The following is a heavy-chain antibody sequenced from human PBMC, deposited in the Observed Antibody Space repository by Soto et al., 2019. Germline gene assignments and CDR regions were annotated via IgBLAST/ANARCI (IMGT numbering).Heavy chain of an antibody. CDR1: GGTFSSYA. CDR3: ARDSGSLYSSSWYSYFQR. V-gene: IGHV1-69*01. Sequence: QVQLVQSGAEVKKPGSSVKVSCKASGGTFSSYAISWVRQAPGQGLEWMGGIIPIFGTANYAQKFQGRVTITADESTSTAYMELSSLRSEDTAVYYCARDSGSLYSSSWYSYFQRWGQGTLVTVSS. J-gene: IGHJ1*01. CDR2: IIPIFGTA. D-gene: IGHD6-13*01.